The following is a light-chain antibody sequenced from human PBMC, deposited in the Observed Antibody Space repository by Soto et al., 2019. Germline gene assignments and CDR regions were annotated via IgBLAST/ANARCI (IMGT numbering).Light chain of an antibody. CDR2: AAS. Sequence: DIRITQSPSSLSASVGDRVTITCRASASISNYLNWYQQTPGKAPNLLIYAASSLQSGVPSRFSGSGSGTDFTLTISNXQPEDFATYYCQQSYITPWTFGQGTKVDIK. CDR3: QQSYITPWT. V-gene: IGKV1-39*01. J-gene: IGKJ1*01. CDR1: ASISNY.